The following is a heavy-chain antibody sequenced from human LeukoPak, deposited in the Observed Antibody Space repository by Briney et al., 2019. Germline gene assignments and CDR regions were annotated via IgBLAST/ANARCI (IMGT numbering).Heavy chain of an antibody. V-gene: IGHV5-51*01. CDR2: IYPGDSDT. J-gene: IGHJ4*02. D-gene: IGHD1-1*01. CDR3: ARHETGPYFDY. CDR1: GYSFTSFW. Sequence: GESLKISCKGSGYSFTSFWIGWVRQMPGKGLECMGIIYPGDSDTRYSPSFQGQVTISADKSISTAYLQWSSLKASDTAIYYCARHETGPYFDYWGQGTLVTVSS.